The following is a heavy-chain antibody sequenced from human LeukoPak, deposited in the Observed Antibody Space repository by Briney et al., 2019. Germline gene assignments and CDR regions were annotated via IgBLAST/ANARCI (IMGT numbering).Heavy chain of an antibody. CDR2: ISGSGGST. CDR3: AKVGNYYDSRARFDY. CDR1: GFTFSSYA. V-gene: IGHV3-23*01. D-gene: IGHD3-22*01. J-gene: IGHJ4*02. Sequence: PGGSLRLSCAASGFTFSSYAMSWVRQAPGKGLEWVSAISGSGGSTYYADSVKGRFTISRDNSKNTLYLQMNSLRAEDTAVYYCAKVGNYYDSRARFDYWGQGTLVTVSS.